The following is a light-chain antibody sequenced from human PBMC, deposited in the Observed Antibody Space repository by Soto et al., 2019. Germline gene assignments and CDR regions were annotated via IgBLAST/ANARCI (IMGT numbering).Light chain of an antibody. CDR3: QQRGSSPIT. CDR1: QSVSTY. V-gene: IGKV3-11*01. J-gene: IGKJ5*01. Sequence: EIVLTQSPATLSLSPGERATLSCRASQSVSTYLAWYQQKPGQNPRLLIYDASNRATGIPAKFSGSGSGTDFTLTISSLEPEDFAVYYCQQRGSSPITFGQGTRLDFK. CDR2: DAS.